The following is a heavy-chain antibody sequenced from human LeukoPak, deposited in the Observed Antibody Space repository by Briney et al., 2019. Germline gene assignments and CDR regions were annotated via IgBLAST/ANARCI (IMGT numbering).Heavy chain of an antibody. D-gene: IGHD4-11*01. CDR1: GFTVITND. Sequence: PGGSLRLSCAASGFTVITNDMTWVRQAPGKGLEWVSVLYSDGNTKYADSVQGRFTISRDNSKNTLYLQMNSLRAEDTAVYYCARATRPYYSDYWGQGTLVTVSS. J-gene: IGHJ4*02. CDR3: ARATRPYYSDY. CDR2: LYSDGNT. V-gene: IGHV3-53*01.